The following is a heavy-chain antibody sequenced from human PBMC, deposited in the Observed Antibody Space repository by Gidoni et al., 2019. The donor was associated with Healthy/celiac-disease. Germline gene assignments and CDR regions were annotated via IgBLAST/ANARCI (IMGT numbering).Heavy chain of an antibody. CDR2: INHSGST. CDR3: ARGERAVDWFDP. J-gene: IGHJ5*02. V-gene: IGHV4-34*01. D-gene: IGHD6-19*01. Sequence: QVQLQQCGAGLLKPSETLSLTCAVSGWSFSGYYWSWIRQPPGKGLEWIGEINHSGSTNYNPSLKSRVTISVDTSKNQFSLKLSSVTAADTAVYYCARGERAVDWFDPWGQGTLVTVSS. CDR1: GWSFSGYY.